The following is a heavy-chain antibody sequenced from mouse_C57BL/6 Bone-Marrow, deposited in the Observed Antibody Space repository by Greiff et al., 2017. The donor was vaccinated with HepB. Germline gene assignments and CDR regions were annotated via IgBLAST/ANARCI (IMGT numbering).Heavy chain of an antibody. D-gene: IGHD2-1*01. V-gene: IGHV1-76*01. CDR2: IYPGSGNT. CDR3: ASIYYGNYNYFDY. CDR1: GYTFTDYY. J-gene: IGHJ2*01. Sequence: VQLQQSGAELVRPGASVKLSCKASGYTFTDYYINWVKQRPGQGLEWIARIYPGSGNTYYNEKFKGKATLTAEKSSSTAYMQLSSLTSEDSAVYFCASIYYGNYNYFDYWGQGTTLTVSS.